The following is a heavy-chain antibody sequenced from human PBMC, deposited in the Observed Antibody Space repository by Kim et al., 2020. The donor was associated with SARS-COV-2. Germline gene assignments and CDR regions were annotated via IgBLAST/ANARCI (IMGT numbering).Heavy chain of an antibody. Sequence: GGSLRLSCAASGFTFSSYAMSWVRQAPGKGLEWVSVIYSGGSSTYYADSVKGRFTISRDNSKNTLYLQMNSLRAEDTAVYYCAKGKLYYYYGMDVWGQGTTVTVSS. CDR3: AKGKLYYYYGMDV. J-gene: IGHJ6*02. V-gene: IGHV3-23*03. CDR1: GFTFSSYA. CDR2: IYSGGSST.